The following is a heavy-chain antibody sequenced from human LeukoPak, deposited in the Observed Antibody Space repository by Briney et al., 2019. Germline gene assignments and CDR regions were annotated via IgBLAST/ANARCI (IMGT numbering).Heavy chain of an antibody. J-gene: IGHJ6*04. V-gene: IGHV2-70*01. CDR1: WLSFTTSPMA. CDR3: ARIWMGGNGYRYGTSPRLTV. Sequence: SGPTLVNPRETLTLTCTVYWLSFTTSPMAILWIRQPPGKALECLTHIASDENRYYITSLTTRIAFSKDPTRNQVAQKTVNFDAVDTCTYYCARIWMGGNGYRYGTSPRLTVWGKGTSVTVSS. D-gene: IGHD5-18*01. CDR2: IASDENR.